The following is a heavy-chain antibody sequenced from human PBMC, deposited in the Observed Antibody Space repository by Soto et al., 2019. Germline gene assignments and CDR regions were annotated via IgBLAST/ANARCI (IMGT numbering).Heavy chain of an antibody. D-gene: IGHD3-9*01. V-gene: IGHV3-11*01. CDR1: GFTLSDYY. CDR3: ARFREDGYYNF. Sequence: QVQLVESGGGLVKPGGSLRLSCAASGFTLSDYYMTWIRQAPGKGLEWVSDISISGTTIHDADSVRGRFTISRDNAKNSLWLQMNTLRAEDTAVYYCARFREDGYYNFWGQGTLVTVSS. J-gene: IGHJ4*02. CDR2: ISISGTTI.